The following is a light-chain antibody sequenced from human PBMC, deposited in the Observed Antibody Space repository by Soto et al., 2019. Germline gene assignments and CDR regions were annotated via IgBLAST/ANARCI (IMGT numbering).Light chain of an antibody. CDR1: QGISNY. V-gene: IGKV1-27*01. J-gene: IGKJ1*01. Sequence: DIQMTQSPSSLSASVGDRVTITCRASQGISNYLAWYQQKPGKVPKLLIYSASTLQSGVPSRFSGSGSGTDFTLTISSLQPEDVATYSCQKYNSAPPWTFGPGTKVEIK. CDR2: SAS. CDR3: QKYNSAPPWT.